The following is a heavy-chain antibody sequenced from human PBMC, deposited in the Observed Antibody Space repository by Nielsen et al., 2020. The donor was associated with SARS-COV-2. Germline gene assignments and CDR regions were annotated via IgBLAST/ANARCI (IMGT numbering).Heavy chain of an antibody. CDR1: GGSFSGYY. D-gene: IGHD1-1*01. CDR2: INHSGST. CDR3: ATDGFSFGTFDY. V-gene: IGHV4-34*01. J-gene: IGHJ4*02. Sequence: SETLSLTCAVYGGSFSGYYWSWIRQPPGKGLEWIGEINHSGSTSYNPSLKSRVTISLDTSKNQFSLKLSSVTAADTAVYYCATDGFSFGTFDYWGQGALVTVSS.